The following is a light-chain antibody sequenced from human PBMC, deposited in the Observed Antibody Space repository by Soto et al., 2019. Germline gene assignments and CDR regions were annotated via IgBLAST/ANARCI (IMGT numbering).Light chain of an antibody. J-gene: IGKJ3*01. Sequence: EIVLTQSPGTLSLSPGERATLSCRASQSVSSIYLARHQQKPGQAPRLLIYVASSRATGITDRFSGSGCGTDFTLTISRLEPEDFAVYYCRQYGTSQFTFGPGTKVYI. CDR2: VAS. V-gene: IGKV3-20*01. CDR3: RQYGTSQFT. CDR1: QSVSSIY.